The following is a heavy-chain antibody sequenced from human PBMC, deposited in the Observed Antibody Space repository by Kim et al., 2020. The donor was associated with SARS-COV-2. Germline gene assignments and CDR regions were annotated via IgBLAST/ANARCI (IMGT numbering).Heavy chain of an antibody. D-gene: IGHD3-22*01. J-gene: IGHJ4*02. Sequence: GGSLRLSCAASGFTFSSYSMHWVRQAPGKGLEWVSSISSSSSYIYYADSVKGRFTISRDNAKNSLYLQMNSLRAEDTAVYYCARDSYFDSSDLIGYWGQGTLGTVSS. V-gene: IGHV3-21*01. CDR3: ARDSYFDSSDLIGY. CDR1: GFTFSSYS. CDR2: ISSSSSYI.